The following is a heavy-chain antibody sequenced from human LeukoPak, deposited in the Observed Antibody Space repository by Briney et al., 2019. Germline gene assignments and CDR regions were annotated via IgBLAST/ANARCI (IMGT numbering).Heavy chain of an antibody. CDR3: ARDGGYCSGGSCYPLDYFDY. D-gene: IGHD2-15*01. CDR2: ICYDGSNK. V-gene: IGHV3-33*01. CDR1: GFTFGSYG. J-gene: IGHJ4*02. Sequence: GRSLRLSCAASGFTFGSYGMHWVRQAPGKGLEWVAVICYDGSNKYYADSVKGRFTISRDNSKNTLYLQMNSLRAEDTAVYYCARDGGYCSGGSCYPLDYFDYWGQGTLVTVSS.